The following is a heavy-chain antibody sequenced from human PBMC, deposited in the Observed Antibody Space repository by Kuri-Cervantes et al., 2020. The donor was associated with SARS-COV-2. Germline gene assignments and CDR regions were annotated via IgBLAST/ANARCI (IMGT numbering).Heavy chain of an antibody. Sequence: SCAASGFTLSSYGMHWVGQAPGKGLEWVAVISYDGSNKYYADSVKGRFTISRDNSKNTLYLQMNSLRDEDKAVYSCAKEEQQLVQDMDVWDQGTTVTVSS. J-gene: IGHJ6*02. V-gene: IGHV3-30*18. D-gene: IGHD6-13*01. CDR3: AKEEQQLVQDMDV. CDR2: ISYDGSNK. CDR1: GFTLSSYG.